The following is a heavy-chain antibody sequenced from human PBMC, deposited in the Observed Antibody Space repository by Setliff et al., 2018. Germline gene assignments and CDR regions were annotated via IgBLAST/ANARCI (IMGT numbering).Heavy chain of an antibody. J-gene: IGHJ4*02. D-gene: IGHD2-15*01. V-gene: IGHV3-23*01. CDR2: MSGGDGFWS. Sequence: PGGSLRLSCEAFGFTFNNYWMSWIRQVPGKGLEWLADMSGGDGFWSNHADSVKGRFTISRDNSKNSLYLEMYSLRAEDTAVYYCAKGNLGYRSGGICYPFDYWGQGGLVTVSS. CDR3: AKGNLGYRSGGICYPFDY. CDR1: GFTFNNYW.